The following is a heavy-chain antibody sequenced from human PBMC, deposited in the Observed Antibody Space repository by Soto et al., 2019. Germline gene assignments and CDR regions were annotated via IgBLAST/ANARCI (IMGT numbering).Heavy chain of an antibody. Sequence: GGSLRLSCAASGFTFSDYYMSWIRQAPGKGLEWVSYISSSGSTIYYADSVKGRFTISRDDAKNSLYLQMNSLRAEDTAVYYCAACRSYSSSWGSGFLWFDPWGQGTLVTVSS. V-gene: IGHV3-11*01. CDR3: AACRSYSSSWGSGFLWFDP. J-gene: IGHJ5*02. CDR2: ISSSGSTI. D-gene: IGHD6-13*01. CDR1: GFTFSDYY.